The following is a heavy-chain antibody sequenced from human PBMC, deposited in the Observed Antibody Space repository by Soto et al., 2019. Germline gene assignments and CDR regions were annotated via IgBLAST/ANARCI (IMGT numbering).Heavy chain of an antibody. CDR3: ARERLFLRYNWFDP. J-gene: IGHJ5*02. CDR2: IIPIFGTA. V-gene: IGHV1-69*13. CDR1: GGTLSSYA. D-gene: IGHD3-3*01. Sequence: GAPVKVSCKASGGTLSSYAISSVRQAPGQGLEWMGGIIPIFGTANYAQKFQGRVTITADESTSTAYMELSSLRSEDTAVYYCARERLFLRYNWFDPWGQGTLVTVSS.